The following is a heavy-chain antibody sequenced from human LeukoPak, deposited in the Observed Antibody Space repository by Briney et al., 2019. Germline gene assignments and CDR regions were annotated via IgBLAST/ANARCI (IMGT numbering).Heavy chain of an antibody. Sequence: PGGTLRLSCAASGFTFSSYAMSWVRQAPGKGLEWVSAISGSGGSTYYADSVKGRFTISRDNSKNTLYLQMNSLRSDDTAVYYCARAGLQDAFDIWGQGTMVTVSS. J-gene: IGHJ3*02. CDR1: GFTFSSYA. D-gene: IGHD5-18*01. CDR3: ARAGLQDAFDI. CDR2: ISGSGGST. V-gene: IGHV3-23*01.